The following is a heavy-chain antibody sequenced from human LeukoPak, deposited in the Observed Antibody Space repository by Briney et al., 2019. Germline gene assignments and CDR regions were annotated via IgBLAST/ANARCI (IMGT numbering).Heavy chain of an antibody. J-gene: IGHJ6*02. V-gene: IGHV5-51*01. CDR3: ARSDQLRWFGEARRPYYYGMDV. Sequence: GESLKISCQASGYSFTDYWIGWVRRVPGEGLEWMGIIYPGDSDTRYNPSFQGQVTISADKSIRTAYLQWSSLKASDTAMYYCARSDQLRWFGEARRPYYYGMDVWGQGTAVTVSS. D-gene: IGHD3-10*01. CDR1: GYSFTDYW. CDR2: IYPGDSDT.